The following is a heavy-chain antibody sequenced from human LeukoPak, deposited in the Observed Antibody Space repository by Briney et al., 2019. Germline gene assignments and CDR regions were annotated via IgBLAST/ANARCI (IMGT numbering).Heavy chain of an antibody. Sequence: ASVKVSCKASGYTLTGYYIHWVRQAPGQGLEGMGWNNPNSGSTNYAQKFQGRVTMTRDTSISTAYMEVSSLRFDDTAVYYCARVPWCGGYCPNWFDPWGQGTLVTVSS. D-gene: IGHD2-21*02. J-gene: IGHJ5*02. CDR2: NNPNSGST. CDR3: ARVPWCGGYCPNWFDP. CDR1: GYTLTGYY. V-gene: IGHV1-2*02.